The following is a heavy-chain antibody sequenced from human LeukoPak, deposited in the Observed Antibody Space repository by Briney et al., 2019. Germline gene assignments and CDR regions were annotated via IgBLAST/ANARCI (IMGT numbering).Heavy chain of an antibody. D-gene: IGHD3-10*01. CDR1: GFTFSSYW. CDR2: IKEDGSQE. J-gene: IGHJ4*02. Sequence: GGSLRLSRAASGFTFSSYWMSWVRQAPGKGLEWVANIKEDGSQEYYVDSVRGRFTISRDNARNSVYLQMNSLRAEDTAVYYCAKGGAPFAESAYWGQGTLVTVSS. CDR3: AKGGAPFAESAY. V-gene: IGHV3-7*01.